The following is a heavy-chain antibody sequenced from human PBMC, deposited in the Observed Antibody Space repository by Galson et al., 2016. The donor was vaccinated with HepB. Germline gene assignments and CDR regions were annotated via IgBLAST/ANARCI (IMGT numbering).Heavy chain of an antibody. J-gene: IGHJ4*02. CDR1: GSSFSDYW. V-gene: IGHV5-51*01. D-gene: IGHD3-22*01. Sequence: QSGAEVTKPGESLKISCKGSGSSFSDYWIGWVRQMPEKGLEWMGIILPGDSDTRYSPSFQGQVTISADKSINTAYLQWSSLKASDTGIYYCARQGRWDTNGYYLERHIDSWGQGTLLTVAS. CDR3: ARQGRWDTNGYYLERHIDS. CDR2: ILPGDSDT.